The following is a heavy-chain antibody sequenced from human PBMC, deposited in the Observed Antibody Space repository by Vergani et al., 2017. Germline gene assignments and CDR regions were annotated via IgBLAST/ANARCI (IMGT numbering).Heavy chain of an antibody. CDR3: ARGSMGHTPGTRSCYYFDY. CDR1: GGSFSGYY. V-gene: IGHV4-34*01. D-gene: IGHD2-8*01. J-gene: IGHJ4*02. CDR2: INHSGST. Sequence: QVQLQQWGAGLLKPSETLSLTCAVYGGSFSGYYWSWIRQHPGKGLEWIGEINHSGSTNYNPSLNSRVTISVDTSKNQFSLKLSSVTAAETAVYYCARGSMGHTPGTRSCYYFDYWGQGTLVTVSS.